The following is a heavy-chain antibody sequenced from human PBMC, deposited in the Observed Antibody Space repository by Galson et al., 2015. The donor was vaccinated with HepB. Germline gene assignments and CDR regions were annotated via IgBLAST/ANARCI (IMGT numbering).Heavy chain of an antibody. V-gene: IGHV3-21*01. CDR3: ARDLDELVSPYYYYYGMDV. J-gene: IGHJ6*02. D-gene: IGHD6-6*01. Sequence: SLRLSCAASGFTFSSYSMNWVRQAPGKGLEWVSSISSSSSYIYYADSVKGRFTISRDNAKNSLYLQMNSLRAEDTAVYYCARDLDELVSPYYYYYGMDVWGQGTTVTVSS. CDR2: ISSSSSYI. CDR1: GFTFSSYS.